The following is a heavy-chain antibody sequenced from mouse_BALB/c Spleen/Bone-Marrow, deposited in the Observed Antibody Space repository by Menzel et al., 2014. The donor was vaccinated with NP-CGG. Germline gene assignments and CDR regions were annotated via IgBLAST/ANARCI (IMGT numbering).Heavy chain of an antibody. CDR1: GITFTDYY. CDR3: ASDINYGNHWYFDV. V-gene: IGHV7-3*02. D-gene: IGHD2-1*01. J-gene: IGHJ1*01. Sequence: DVKLVESGGGLVQPGGSLRLSCATSGITFTDYYMSWVRQSPGKALEWLGFLRNNAIGYTTAYSASVKSRFPISRDNSQSILYLQMNTLRAEDSATYYCASDINYGNHWYFDVWGAGTTVTGSS. CDR2: LRNNAIGYTT.